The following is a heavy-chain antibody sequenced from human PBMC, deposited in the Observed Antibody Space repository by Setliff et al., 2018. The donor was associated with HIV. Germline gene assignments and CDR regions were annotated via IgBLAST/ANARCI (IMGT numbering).Heavy chain of an antibody. CDR3: AREPSGDFWSGYSSRGLDY. Sequence: ASVKVSCKASGFIFTDYHIHWVRQAPGQGPELMGRFNPNSGVTNSPQKFQGRVTITRDTSINTAYMELTRLTSDDTAFYYCAREPSGDFWSGYSSRGLDYWGRGTLVTSPQ. CDR1: GFIFTDYH. D-gene: IGHD3-3*01. J-gene: IGHJ4*02. V-gene: IGHV1-2*06. CDR2: FNPNSGVT.